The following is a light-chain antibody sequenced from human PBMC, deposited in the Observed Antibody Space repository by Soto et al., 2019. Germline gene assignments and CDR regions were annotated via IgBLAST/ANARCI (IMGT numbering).Light chain of an antibody. J-gene: IGLJ3*02. CDR2: TNN. CDR3: AAWDDSLSAWV. Sequence: QSVLTQPPSASGTPRQRVTISCSGGSSNIGRDYVYWFQQLPGTAPKLLIYTNNQRPSGVPDRFSGSKSGTSASLAISGLRSEDEADYCCAAWDDSLSAWVFGGGTKLTVL. V-gene: IGLV1-47*02. CDR1: SSNIGRDY.